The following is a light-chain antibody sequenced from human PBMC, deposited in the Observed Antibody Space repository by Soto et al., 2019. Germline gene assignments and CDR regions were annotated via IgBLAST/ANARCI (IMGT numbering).Light chain of an antibody. Sequence: QSVLTQPPSASGSPGQSVTISCTGTSSDVGGYKYVSWYQQHPGKAPKLMIYEVSKRPSGVPDRFSGSKSGNTASLTVSGRQAEDEADYYCSSYAGSNNPFVFGTGTKLTVL. V-gene: IGLV2-8*01. CDR1: SSDVGGYKY. CDR2: EVS. CDR3: SSYAGSNNPFV. J-gene: IGLJ1*01.